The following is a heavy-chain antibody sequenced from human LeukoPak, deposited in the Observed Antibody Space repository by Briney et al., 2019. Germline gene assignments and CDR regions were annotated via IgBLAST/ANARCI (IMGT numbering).Heavy chain of an antibody. V-gene: IGHV4-39*02. J-gene: IGHJ4*02. D-gene: IGHD6-6*01. CDR2: IYYNGKT. Sequence: PSETLSLTCTVSGDSVTRDDVHWGWIRQPPGKGLEWVGNIYYNGKTYYTPSLQSRVTISGDTSNNYFSLKLSSVTAADTAVYYCARGGIGDRLSRWGQGTLVTVSS. CDR1: GDSVTRDDVH. CDR3: ARGGIGDRLSR.